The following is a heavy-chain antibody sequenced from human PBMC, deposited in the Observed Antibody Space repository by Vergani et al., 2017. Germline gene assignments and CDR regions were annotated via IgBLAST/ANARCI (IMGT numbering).Heavy chain of an antibody. Sequence: VQLVQSGAEMKKPGSSVKVSCKSSGANFGSFGFSWVRQAPGQGLEWMGRSVPILDITNYAQIFMGRVSITADKSTGTPHLDLSDLRSEDTAMYYCARDRTETTDDAFDIWGQGTLVSVSS. CDR3: ARDRTETTDDAFDI. V-gene: IGHV1-69*09. J-gene: IGHJ3*02. D-gene: IGHD1-14*01. CDR2: SVPILDIT. CDR1: GANFGSFG.